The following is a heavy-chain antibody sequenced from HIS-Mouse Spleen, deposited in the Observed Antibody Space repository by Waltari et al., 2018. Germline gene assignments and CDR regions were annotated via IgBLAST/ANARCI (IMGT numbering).Heavy chain of an antibody. D-gene: IGHD6-13*01. J-gene: IGHJ2*01. CDR2: FYYRGGT. V-gene: IGHV4-39*07. CDR1: GGSISSSSYY. Sequence: QLQLQESGPGLVRPSETLSLTCTVPGGSISSSSYYWGWIRQPPGQGLEWIGSFYYRGGTYYNPSLKSRVTISVDTSKNQFSLKLSSVTAAETAVYYCAREIPYSSSWYDWYFDLWGRGTLVTVSS. CDR3: AREIPYSSSWYDWYFDL.